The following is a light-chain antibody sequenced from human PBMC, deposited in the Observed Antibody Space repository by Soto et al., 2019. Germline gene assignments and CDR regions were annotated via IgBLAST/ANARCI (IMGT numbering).Light chain of an antibody. CDR3: AAWDDSLAWV. Sequence: QSVLTQPPSASGTPGQTVSISCSGTSSNMRTNTVNWYQHLPGTAPKLIIYSNDQRPSGVPDRFSASKSGTSASPAINGLQSADEAVYYCAAWDDSLAWVFGGGTQLTVL. CDR2: SND. J-gene: IGLJ3*02. CDR1: SSNMRTNT. V-gene: IGLV1-44*01.